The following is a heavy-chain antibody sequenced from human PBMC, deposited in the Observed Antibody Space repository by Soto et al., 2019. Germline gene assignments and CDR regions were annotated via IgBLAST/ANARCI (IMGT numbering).Heavy chain of an antibody. CDR3: ARVLSGYSYGYFDY. D-gene: IGHD5-18*01. V-gene: IGHV4-30-2*01. CDR1: GGSISSGGYS. J-gene: IGHJ4*02. CDR2: IYHSGST. Sequence: SETLSLTCAVSGGSISSGGYSWSWIRQPPGKGLEWIGYIYHSGSTYYNPSLKSRVTISVDRSKNQFSLKLSSVTAADTAVYYCARVLSGYSYGYFDYWGQGTLVTVSS.